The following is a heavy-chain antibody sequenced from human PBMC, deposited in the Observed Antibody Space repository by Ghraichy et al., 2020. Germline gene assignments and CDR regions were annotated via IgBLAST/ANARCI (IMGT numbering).Heavy chain of an antibody. V-gene: IGHV1-18*01. CDR2: ISAYNGDT. D-gene: IGHD2-2*02. CDR1: GYTFTSYG. Sequence: ASVKVSCKASGYTFTSYGISWVRQAPGQGLEWMGWISAYNGDTNYAQKLQGRVTMTTDTSTSTAYMELRSLRSDDTAVYYCARFTSSTSCYMCAFDIWGQGTMVTVSS. CDR3: ARFTSSTSCYMCAFDI. J-gene: IGHJ3*02.